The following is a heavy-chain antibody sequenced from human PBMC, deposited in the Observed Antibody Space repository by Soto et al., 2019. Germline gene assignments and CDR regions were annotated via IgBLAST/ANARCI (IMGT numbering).Heavy chain of an antibody. J-gene: IGHJ5*02. Sequence: ASVKVSCKASGYTFTIYVFSWLRQAPGQGLEWMGWISAYNGNTNYAQKLQGRVTMTTDTSKSTAYMELRSLRSDDTAVYYCARVRQSYAILTGNNWSDPWGQRNLVTVSS. CDR3: ARVRQSYAILTGNNWSDP. CDR1: GYTFTIYV. D-gene: IGHD3-9*01. CDR2: ISAYNGNT. V-gene: IGHV1-18*01.